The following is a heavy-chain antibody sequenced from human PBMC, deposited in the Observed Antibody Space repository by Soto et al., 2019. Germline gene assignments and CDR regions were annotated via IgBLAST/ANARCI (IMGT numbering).Heavy chain of an antibody. D-gene: IGHD5-18*01. CDR1: GFTFSTNA. V-gene: IGHV3-23*01. Sequence: EVQLLESGGGLVQPGGSLRLSCAASGFTFSTNAMSWVRQAPGKGLEWVSAIGGSGGSTYYADSVKGRFTISGDKSKNTLYLQMNSLRAEDTAVYSCAKGTAMGSYYYYYGMDVWGQGTTVTVSS. J-gene: IGHJ6*02. CDR2: IGGSGGST. CDR3: AKGTAMGSYYYYYGMDV.